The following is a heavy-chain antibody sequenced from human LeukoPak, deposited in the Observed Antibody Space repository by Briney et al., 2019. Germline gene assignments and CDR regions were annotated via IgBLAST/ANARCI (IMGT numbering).Heavy chain of an antibody. J-gene: IGHJ4*02. CDR3: ATPTSGYVSTLDY. V-gene: IGHV1-24*01. Sequence: ASVKVSCKVSGYTLTELSMHWVRQAPGKGLEWMGGFDPGDGETIYAQKFQGRVTMTEDTSTDTAYMELSSLRSEDTAVYYCATPTSGYVSTLDYWGQGTLVTVSS. CDR2: FDPGDGET. D-gene: IGHD5-12*01. CDR1: GYTLTELS.